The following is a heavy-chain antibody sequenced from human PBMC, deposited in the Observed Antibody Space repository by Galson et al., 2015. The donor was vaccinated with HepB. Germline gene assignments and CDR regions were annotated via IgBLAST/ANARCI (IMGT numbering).Heavy chain of an antibody. D-gene: IGHD6-19*01. CDR1: GYTLTELS. J-gene: IGHJ3*02. Sequence: SVKVSCKVSGYTLTELSMHWVRQAPGKGLEWMGGFDPEDGETIYAQKFQGRVTMTEDTSTDTAYMELSSLRSEDTAVYYCATDYLPVQEQSYAFDIWGQGTMVTVSS. V-gene: IGHV1-24*01. CDR3: ATDYLPVQEQSYAFDI. CDR2: FDPEDGET.